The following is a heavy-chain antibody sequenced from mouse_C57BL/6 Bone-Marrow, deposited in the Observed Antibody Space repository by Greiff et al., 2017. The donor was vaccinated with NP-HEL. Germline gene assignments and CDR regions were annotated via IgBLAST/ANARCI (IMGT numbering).Heavy chain of an antibody. J-gene: IGHJ4*01. CDR1: GFTFSDYY. D-gene: IGHD2-1*01. CDR2: INYDGSST. V-gene: IGHV5-16*01. Sequence: EVNVVESEGGLVQPGSSMKLSCTASGFTFSDYYMAWVRQVPEKGLEWVANINYDGSSTYYLDSLKSRFIISRDNAKNILYLQMSSLKSEDTATYYCARCGNYLDYWGQGTSVTVSS. CDR3: ARCGNYLDY.